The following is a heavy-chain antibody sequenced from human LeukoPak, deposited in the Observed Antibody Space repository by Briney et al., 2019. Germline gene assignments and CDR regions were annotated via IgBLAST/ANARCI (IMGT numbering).Heavy chain of an antibody. V-gene: IGHV3-11*01. CDR1: GFTFSDYY. CDR2: INIGGTNT. Sequence: GGSLRLSCAASGFTFSDYYMSWIRQAPAKGLEWLSYINIGGTNTHYADSVKGRFTISRDNTKKSLYLQRNNLRAEDTAVYYCATDGAGFDTWGQGVLVTVSS. J-gene: IGHJ5*02. CDR3: ATDGAGFDT.